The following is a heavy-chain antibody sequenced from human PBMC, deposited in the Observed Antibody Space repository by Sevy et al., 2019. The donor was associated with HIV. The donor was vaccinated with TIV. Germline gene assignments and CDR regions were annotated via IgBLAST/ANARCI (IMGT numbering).Heavy chain of an antibody. CDR3: AREDTAMDLYYYYGMDV. CDR2: IYTNGST. D-gene: IGHD5-18*01. Sequence: SETLSLTCTVSGGSISSGSYYWSWIRQPAGKGLEWIGRIYTNGSTHYNPSLKSAVTMSVDTSKNQFSLKLSAVTAADTAVYYCAREDTAMDLYYYYGMDVWGQGTTVTVSS. V-gene: IGHV4-61*02. J-gene: IGHJ6*02. CDR1: GGSISSGSYY.